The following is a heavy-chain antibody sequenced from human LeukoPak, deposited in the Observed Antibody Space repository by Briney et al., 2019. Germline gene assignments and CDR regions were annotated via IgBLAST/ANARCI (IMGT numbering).Heavy chain of an antibody. J-gene: IGHJ4*02. CDR2: ISRDSTYI. Sequence: PGGSLRLSCADSGFTFSGHTMIWVRQAPGKGLEWVSYISRDSTYISYADSVKGRFTISRDNAQKSLFLQMNSLGAEDTAIDYCAREFSVIGNFDYWGQGTLVAVSS. V-gene: IGHV3-21*01. CDR1: GFTFSGHT. CDR3: AREFSVIGNFDY. D-gene: IGHD3-22*01.